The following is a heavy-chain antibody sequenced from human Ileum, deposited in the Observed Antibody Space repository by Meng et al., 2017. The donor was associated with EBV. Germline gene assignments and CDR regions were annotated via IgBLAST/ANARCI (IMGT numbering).Heavy chain of an antibody. J-gene: IGHJ4*02. Sequence: QVQLQPWGAGLLKPSEILSLTCAGDGGSFSGYYWSWIRQPPGKGLEWMWEINHSGSTNYNPSLKSRVTISVDTSKNQFSLKLSSVTAADTAVYYCARGRGYGDYGSLYWGQGTLVTVSS. CDR2: INHSGST. CDR1: GGSFSGYY. V-gene: IGHV4-34*01. CDR3: ARGRGYGDYGSLY. D-gene: IGHD4-17*01.